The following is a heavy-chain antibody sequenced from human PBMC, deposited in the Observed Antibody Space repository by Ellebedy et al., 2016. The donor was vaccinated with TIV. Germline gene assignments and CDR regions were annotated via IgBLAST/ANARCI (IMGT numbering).Heavy chain of an antibody. CDR2: IYYSGGA. D-gene: IGHD3-10*01. V-gene: IGHV4-59*08. CDR1: GDSISSYY. CDR3: AAHYGSGPFDP. J-gene: IGHJ5*02. Sequence: MPGGSLRLSCSISGDSISSYYWSWIRQSPLKGLEWIGYIYYSGGAVYNPSLKSRVTISVDTSKNQFSLKLSSVTAADTAVYYCAAHYGSGPFDPWGQGTLVTVSS.